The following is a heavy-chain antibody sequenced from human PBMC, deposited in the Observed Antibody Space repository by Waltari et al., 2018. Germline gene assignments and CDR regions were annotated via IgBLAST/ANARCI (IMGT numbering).Heavy chain of an antibody. CDR3: AGAVGGVGATRYFEY. J-gene: IGHJ4*02. Sequence: EVQLVESGGGLVQPGGSLRLSCAASGFTFSRNWMNWVRQATGKGLEWVANINHGGSEVYYVDSAEGRFTISRDNAKNSVFLQMNSLRAEDTGLYYCAGAVGGVGATRYFEYWGQGAQVTVSS. D-gene: IGHD3-16*01. CDR2: INHGGSEV. V-gene: IGHV3-7*03. CDR1: GFTFSRNW.